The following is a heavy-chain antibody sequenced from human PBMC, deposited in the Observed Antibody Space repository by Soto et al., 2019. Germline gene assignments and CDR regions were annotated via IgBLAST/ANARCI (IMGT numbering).Heavy chain of an antibody. CDR1: GGTFSSYA. CDR3: ARDSHPPALSGDIMRWDV. CDR2: IIPTFGTV. J-gene: IGHJ6*02. D-gene: IGHD2-15*01. Sequence: SVKVSCKASGGTFSSYAVSWVRQAPGQGLEWMGGIIPTFGTVIYAQQFQGRVTITADESTKTAYMELRSLRFEDTAVYYCARDSHPPALSGDIMRWDVWGQGTTVTVSS. V-gene: IGHV1-69*13.